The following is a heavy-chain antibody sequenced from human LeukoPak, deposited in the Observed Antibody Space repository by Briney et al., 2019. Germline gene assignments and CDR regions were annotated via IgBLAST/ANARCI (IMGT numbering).Heavy chain of an antibody. CDR3: ARDTSATVTTVFFDY. D-gene: IGHD4-17*01. J-gene: IGHJ4*02. V-gene: IGHV1-69*06. Sequence: SVKVSCKASGGTFSSYAISWVRQAPGRGLEWMGGIIPIFGTANYAQKFQGRVTITADKSTSTAYMELSSLRSEDTAVYYCARDTSATVTTVFFDYWGQGTLVTVSS. CDR2: IIPIFGTA. CDR1: GGTFSSYA.